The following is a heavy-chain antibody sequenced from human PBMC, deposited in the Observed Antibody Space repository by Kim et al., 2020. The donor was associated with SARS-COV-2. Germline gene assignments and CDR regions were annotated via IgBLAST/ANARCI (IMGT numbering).Heavy chain of an antibody. V-gene: IGHV3-21*01. Sequence: GGSLRLSCAASGFTFSSYSMNWVRQAPGKGLEWVSSISSSSSYIYYADSVKGRFTISRDNAKNSLYLQMNSLRAEDTAVNYCARGTVDEGVDPWGQGTLVTVSS. D-gene: IGHD3-16*01. J-gene: IGHJ5*02. CDR1: GFTFSSYS. CDR2: ISSSSSYI. CDR3: ARGTVDEGVDP.